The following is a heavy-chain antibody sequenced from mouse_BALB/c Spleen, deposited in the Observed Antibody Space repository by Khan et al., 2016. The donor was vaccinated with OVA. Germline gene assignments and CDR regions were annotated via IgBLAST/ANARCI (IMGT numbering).Heavy chain of an antibody. D-gene: IGHD1-1*02. CDR2: IYPGGDTT. CDR3: ARAGWDWFAY. V-gene: IGHV1-77*01. CDR1: GYTFTDYV. J-gene: IGHJ3*01. Sequence: QVQLQQSGPELVKPGASVKMSCKASGYTFTDYVMNWVKQRNGQGLEWIGQIYPGGDTTYYNEKFKGKATLTADRSSSTAYMQLSNLPSEDSAVYFCARAGWDWFAYWGQGTLVTVSA.